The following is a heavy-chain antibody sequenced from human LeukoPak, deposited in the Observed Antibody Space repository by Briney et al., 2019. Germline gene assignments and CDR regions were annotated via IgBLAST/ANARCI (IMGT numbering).Heavy chain of an antibody. D-gene: IGHD6-6*01. Sequence: ASVKVSCKASGCTFTSYYMHWVRQAPGQGLEWMGIINPSGGSTSYAQKFQGRVTMTRDTSTSTVYMELSSLRSEDTAVYYCARDLSSSSDYYYYYGMDVWGQGTTATVSS. V-gene: IGHV1-46*01. CDR2: INPSGGST. CDR3: ARDLSSSSDYYYYYGMDV. CDR1: GCTFTSYY. J-gene: IGHJ6*02.